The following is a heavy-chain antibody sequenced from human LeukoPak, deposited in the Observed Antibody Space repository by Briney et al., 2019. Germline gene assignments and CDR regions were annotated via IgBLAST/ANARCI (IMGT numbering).Heavy chain of an antibody. CDR1: GVSISSYY. Sequence: PSETLSLTCTVSGVSISSYYWSWIRQPPGKGLEWIGYIYYSENNNYNSSLKSRVTISEDTSKNQFSLNLTSVPAADTAVYYCARLQRITMAGPDYWYFDLWGRGTLVTVSS. D-gene: IGHD3-10*01. CDR3: ARLQRITMAGPDYWYFDL. CDR2: IYYSENN. V-gene: IGHV4-59*01. J-gene: IGHJ2*01.